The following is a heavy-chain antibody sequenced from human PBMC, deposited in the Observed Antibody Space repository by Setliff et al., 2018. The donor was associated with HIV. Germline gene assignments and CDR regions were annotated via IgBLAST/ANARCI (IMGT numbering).Heavy chain of an antibody. CDR1: GFTFSSYD. J-gene: IGHJ4*02. V-gene: IGHV3-48*03. CDR2: IRSSSNTI. D-gene: IGHD6-19*01. CDR3: ARRKGSGWYEGSFDF. Sequence: GGSLRLSCAASGFTFSSYDMNWVRQAPGKGLEWVSYIRSSSNTINYAESVKGRFTISRDNAMNSLYLQMNSLRVEDTAVYYCARRKGSGWYEGSFDFWGQGTLVTVSS.